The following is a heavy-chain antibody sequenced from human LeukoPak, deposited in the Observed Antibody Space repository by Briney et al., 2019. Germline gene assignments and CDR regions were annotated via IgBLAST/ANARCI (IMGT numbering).Heavy chain of an antibody. J-gene: IGHJ4*02. CDR3: ARQWELLWGTDY. D-gene: IGHD1-26*01. Sequence: SETLSLTCAVYGGSFSGYYWSWIRQPPGKGLEWIGEINHSGSTNYNPSLKSRVTISVDTSKNQFSLKLSSVTAADTAVYYCARQWELLWGTDYWGQGTLVTVSS. V-gene: IGHV4-34*01. CDR2: INHSGST. CDR1: GGSFSGYY.